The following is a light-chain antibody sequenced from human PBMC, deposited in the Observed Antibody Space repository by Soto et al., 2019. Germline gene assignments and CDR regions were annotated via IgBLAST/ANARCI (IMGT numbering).Light chain of an antibody. J-gene: IGKJ3*01. CDR2: KAS. Sequence: DIQMTQSPSTLSASVGDRVTITCRASQSISSWLAWYQQKPGKAPKLLIYKASSLESGVPSRFSGSGSGTEFTLTISSLQTDDFAPYYCQQYNSGGFTFGPGTKVDIK. V-gene: IGKV1-5*03. CDR3: QQYNSGGFT. CDR1: QSISSW.